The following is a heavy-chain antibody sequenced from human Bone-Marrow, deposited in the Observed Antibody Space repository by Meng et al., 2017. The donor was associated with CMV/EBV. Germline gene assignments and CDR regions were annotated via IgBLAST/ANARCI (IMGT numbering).Heavy chain of an antibody. D-gene: IGHD2-2*01. J-gene: IGHJ4*02. Sequence: SLKISCAASGFTFDDYAMQWVRQAPGKGLEWVSGITWNSGSIAYADSVKGRFTISRDNAKKSLYLQMNSLRVEDTTLYYCARVSGYCSSTSCYPCFDYWGQGTLVTVSS. CDR2: ITWNSGSI. V-gene: IGHV3-9*01. CDR1: GFTFDDYA. CDR3: ARVSGYCSSTSCYPCFDY.